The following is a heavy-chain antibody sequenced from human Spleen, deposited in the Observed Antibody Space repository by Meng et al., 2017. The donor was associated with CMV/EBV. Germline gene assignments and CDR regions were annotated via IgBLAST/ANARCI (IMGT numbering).Heavy chain of an antibody. CDR3: ARMPRSTYGIFHFDY. CDR2: ISAYNGNT. J-gene: IGHJ4*02. CDR1: GYTFTSYG. V-gene: IGHV1-18*01. Sequence: ASVKVSCKASGYTFTSYGISWVRQAPGQGLEWMGWISAYNGNTNYAQKLQGRVTMTTDTSTSTAYMELRSLRSDDTALYYCARMPRSTYGIFHFDYWGQGALVTVSS. D-gene: IGHD3-10*01.